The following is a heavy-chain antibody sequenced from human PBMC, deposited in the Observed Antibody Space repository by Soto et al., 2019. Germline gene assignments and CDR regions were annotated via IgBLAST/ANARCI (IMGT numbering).Heavy chain of an antibody. Sequence: GGSLRLSCAASGFTFSSYSMNWVRQAPGKGLEWVSSISSSSSYIYYADSVKGRFTISRDNAKNSLYLQMNSLRAEDTAVYYCASFSYNLNLRVPVDYYYYGMDVWGQGTTVTVSS. D-gene: IGHD1-20*01. J-gene: IGHJ6*02. CDR2: ISSSSSYI. CDR1: GFTFSSYS. V-gene: IGHV3-21*01. CDR3: ASFSYNLNLRVPVDYYYYGMDV.